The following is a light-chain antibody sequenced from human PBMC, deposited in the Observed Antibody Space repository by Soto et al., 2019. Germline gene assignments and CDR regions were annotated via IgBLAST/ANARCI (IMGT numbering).Light chain of an antibody. Sequence: MLSQSPGTLSLSPGERATLSCRASRSVSSNYLGWYQQKPGQAPRLLIYAVSTRATGIPDRFSGSGSGTDFTLTISRLEPEDSALYFCQLYRPSPAISFGQGTRPAVK. V-gene: IGKV3-20*01. J-gene: IGKJ5*01. CDR3: QLYRPSPAIS. CDR2: AVS. CDR1: RSVSSNY.